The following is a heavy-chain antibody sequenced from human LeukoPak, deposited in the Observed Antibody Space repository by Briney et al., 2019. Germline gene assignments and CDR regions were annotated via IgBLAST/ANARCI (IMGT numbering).Heavy chain of an antibody. Sequence: GSVKVSCKASGYTFTSYYIHWVRQAPGQGLEWMGIIDPSAGGTNYAQKFQGRVIMTRDMSTRTVYMELSSLRSEDTAVYYCARLGSGSSPIVDFDHWGQGTQVTVSS. CDR1: GYTFTSYY. CDR3: ARLGSGSSPIVDFDH. D-gene: IGHD3-10*01. CDR2: IDPSAGGT. J-gene: IGHJ4*02. V-gene: IGHV1-46*01.